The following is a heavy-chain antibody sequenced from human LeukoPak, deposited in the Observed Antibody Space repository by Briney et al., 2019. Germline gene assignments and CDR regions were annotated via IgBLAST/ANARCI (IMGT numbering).Heavy chain of an antibody. D-gene: IGHD1-26*01. J-gene: IGHJ6*03. CDR1: GFTFSSYA. V-gene: IGHV3-30*04. Sequence: GGSLRLSCAASGFTFSSYAMHWVRQAPGKGLEWVAVISYDGSNKYYADSVKGRFTISRDNSKNTLYLQMNSLRAEDTAVYYCARGGGSIVGATIYYYYYYMDVWGKGTTVTISS. CDR3: ARGGGSIVGATIYYYYYYMDV. CDR2: ISYDGSNK.